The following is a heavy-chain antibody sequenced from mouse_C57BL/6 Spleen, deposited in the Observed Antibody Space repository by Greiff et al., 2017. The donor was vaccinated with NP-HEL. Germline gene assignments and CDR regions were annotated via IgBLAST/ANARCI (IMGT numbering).Heavy chain of an antibody. Sequence: QVQLQQPGAELVKPGASVKLSCKASGYTFTSYWMHWVKQRPGQGLEWIGMIHPNSGSTNYNEKFKSKATLTVDKSSSTAYMQLSSLTSDDSAGYYCAGSGYEGMDYWGQGTSVTVSS. D-gene: IGHD1-1*01. J-gene: IGHJ4*01. V-gene: IGHV1-64*01. CDR2: IHPNSGST. CDR1: GYTFTSYW. CDR3: AGSGYEGMDY.